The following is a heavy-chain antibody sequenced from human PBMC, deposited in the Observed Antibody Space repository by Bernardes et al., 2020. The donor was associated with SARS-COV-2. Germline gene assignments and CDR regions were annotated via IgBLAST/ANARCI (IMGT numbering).Heavy chain of an antibody. CDR3: ATPEGYCFGRNCHQVYY. CDR2: FDLEDGKDGET. CDR1: GYSLTQLS. V-gene: IGHV1-24*01. J-gene: IGHJ4*02. Sequence: ASVKVSCKVSGYSLTQLSMHWVRQAPGKGLEWMGAFDLEDGKDGETIYAQRFQGRVTMTEDTSTDTAYMELSSLRSDDTAMYYCATPEGYCFGRNCHQVYYWGQGTLVTVSP. D-gene: IGHD2-15*01.